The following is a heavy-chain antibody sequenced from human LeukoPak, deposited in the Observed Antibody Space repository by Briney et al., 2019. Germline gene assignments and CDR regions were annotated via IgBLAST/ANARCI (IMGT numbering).Heavy chain of an antibody. J-gene: IGHJ4*02. D-gene: IGHD6-13*01. Sequence: SETLSHTCTVSGGSISSYYWSWIRQPPGKGLEWIGYIYYSGSTNYNPSLKSRVTISVDTSKNQFSLKLSSVTAADTAVYYCACIAAATPLFGPADYWGQGTLVTVSS. V-gene: IGHV4-59*08. CDR2: IYYSGST. CDR1: GGSISSYY. CDR3: ACIAAATPLFGPADY.